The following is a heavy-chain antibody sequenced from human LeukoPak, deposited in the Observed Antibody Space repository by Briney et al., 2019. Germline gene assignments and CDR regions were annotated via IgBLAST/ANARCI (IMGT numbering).Heavy chain of an antibody. V-gene: IGHV3-20*04. CDR2: INWNGAWI. Sequence: GGSLRLSCAASGFKFDDYGMSWVRQAPGKGLEWVCDINWNGAWIGYADSVKGRFTISRDNAKNSLYPQMNSLRAEDTALYYCAGYYYDSSRGFDLWGQGTLVTVSA. CDR3: AGYYYDSSRGFDL. D-gene: IGHD3-22*01. CDR1: GFKFDDYG. J-gene: IGHJ5*02.